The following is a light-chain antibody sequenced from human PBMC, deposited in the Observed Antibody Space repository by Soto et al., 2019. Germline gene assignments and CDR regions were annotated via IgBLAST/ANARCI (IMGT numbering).Light chain of an antibody. CDR1: QSVSSY. V-gene: IGKV3-11*01. Sequence: EIVLTQSPATLSLSPGERATLSCSASQSVSSYLAWYQQKPGQAPRLLIYDASNRATGIPARFSGSGSGTDFTLTISSLEPEDFAVYYCQQRSNVITFGQGTRLEIK. J-gene: IGKJ5*01. CDR2: DAS. CDR3: QQRSNVIT.